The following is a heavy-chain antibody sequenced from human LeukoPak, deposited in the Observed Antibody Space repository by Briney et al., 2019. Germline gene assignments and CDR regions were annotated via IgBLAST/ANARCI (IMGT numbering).Heavy chain of an antibody. CDR3: ARTSPTSHFDF. D-gene: IGHD3-16*01. Sequence: AGGSLRLSCVASGFTFTTYWMHWVRQAPGKGLVWVPRINGDGSNSNYADSVKGRFTISRDNARNTLYLQMNGLRAEDTALYYCARTSPTSHFDFWGQGTLVTVSS. CDR1: GFTFTTYW. V-gene: IGHV3-74*01. J-gene: IGHJ4*02. CDR2: INGDGSNS.